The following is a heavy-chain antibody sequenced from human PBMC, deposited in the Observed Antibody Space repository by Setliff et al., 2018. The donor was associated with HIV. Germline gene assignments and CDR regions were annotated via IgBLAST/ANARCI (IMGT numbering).Heavy chain of an antibody. CDR3: ATAGGRSWFDP. J-gene: IGHJ5*02. V-gene: IGHV1-2*02. Sequence: GASVKVSCKTSGYTFDAKYIHWARQAPGQGLEWMGWINPNSGGTNYARKFQGRVTMTRDTSIRTAYMELNSLRSDDTAVYYCATAGGRSWFDPWGPGTLVTVSS. D-gene: IGHD3-16*01. CDR1: GYTFDAKY. CDR2: INPNSGGT.